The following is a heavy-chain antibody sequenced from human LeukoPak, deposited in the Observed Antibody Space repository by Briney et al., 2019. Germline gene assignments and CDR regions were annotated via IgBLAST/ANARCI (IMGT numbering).Heavy chain of an antibody. CDR2: INPNSGGT. D-gene: IGHD3-10*01. CDR3: ARGGGGTTMVRGVNTPYYFDY. Sequence: GASVKVSCKASGYTFTGYYMHWVRQAPGQGLEWMGWINPNSGGTNYAQKFQGRVTMTRDTSISTAYMELSRLRSDDTVVYYCARGGGGTTMVRGVNTPYYFDYWGQGTLVTVSS. J-gene: IGHJ4*02. V-gene: IGHV1-2*02. CDR1: GYTFTGYY.